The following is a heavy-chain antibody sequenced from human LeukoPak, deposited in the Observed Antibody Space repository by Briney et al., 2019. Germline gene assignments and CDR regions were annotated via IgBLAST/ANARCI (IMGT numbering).Heavy chain of an antibody. CDR1: GFSFSTYA. Sequence: GGSLRLSCEASGFSFSTYAMSWVRQAPGKGLEWVSSVSGSGGSRNYGDSVKGRFTSSRDNSKNTLLLQMNSLRAEDTAVYYCAKETSDYGDYVNAFDVWGQGTMVTVSS. CDR2: VSGSGGSR. V-gene: IGHV3-23*01. CDR3: AKETSDYGDYVNAFDV. J-gene: IGHJ3*01. D-gene: IGHD4-17*01.